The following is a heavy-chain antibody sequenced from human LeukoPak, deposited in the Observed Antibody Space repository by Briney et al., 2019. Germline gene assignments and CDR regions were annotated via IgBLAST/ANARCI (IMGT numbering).Heavy chain of an antibody. CDR1: GYTFITYY. J-gene: IGHJ4*02. Sequence: ASVKVSCKTSGYTFITYYIHWVRQAPGQGLEWMGWINPNSGGTNYAQKFQGRVTMTRDTSISTSYMELSRLRSDDTAVYYCARLPSSHVDYWGQGTLVTVSS. CDR3: ARLPSSHVDY. D-gene: IGHD6-13*01. CDR2: INPNSGGT. V-gene: IGHV1-2*02.